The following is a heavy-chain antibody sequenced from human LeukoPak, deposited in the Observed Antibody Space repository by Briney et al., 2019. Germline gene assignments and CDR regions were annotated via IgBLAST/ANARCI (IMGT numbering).Heavy chain of an antibody. Sequence: SETLSLTCTVSGGSIRSDSYYWTWIRQNPGKGLEWIGELNHSGSTNYNPSLKSRDTISVDTSKNQFSLKLSSVTAADTAVYYCARFGKITMVRGVTSRYFDLWGRGTLVTVSS. CDR2: LNHSGST. CDR1: GGSIRSDSYY. D-gene: IGHD3-10*01. CDR3: ARFGKITMVRGVTSRYFDL. J-gene: IGHJ2*01. V-gene: IGHV4-39*07.